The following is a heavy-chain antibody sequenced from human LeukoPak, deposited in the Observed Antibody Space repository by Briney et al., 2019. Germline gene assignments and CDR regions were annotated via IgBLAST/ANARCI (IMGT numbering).Heavy chain of an antibody. Sequence: PGGSLRLSYAASGFNLSAYSMNWVRQAPGKGLEWVSYISRSSDAIYDADSVKGRFTISRDNAKNLLFLQMNSLGVEDTALYYCARGDSDHYITLDYWGQGTLVTVSS. D-gene: IGHD4-17*01. CDR2: ISRSSDAI. CDR1: GFNLSAYS. CDR3: ARGDSDHYITLDY. J-gene: IGHJ4*02. V-gene: IGHV3-48*01.